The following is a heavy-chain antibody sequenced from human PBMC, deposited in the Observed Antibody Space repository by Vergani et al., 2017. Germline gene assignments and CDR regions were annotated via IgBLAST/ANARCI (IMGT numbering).Heavy chain of an antibody. Sequence: QVQLVQSGAEVKKPGSSVKVSCKASGGTFSSYAISWVRQAPGQGLEWMGRIIPILGIANYAQKFQGRVTMTTDTSTSTAYMELRSLRSDDTAVYYCASLGTWDYYYGMDVWGQGTTVTVSS. D-gene: IGHD1-26*01. CDR1: GGTFSSYA. CDR2: IIPILGIA. CDR3: ASLGTWDYYYGMDV. J-gene: IGHJ6*02. V-gene: IGHV1-69*04.